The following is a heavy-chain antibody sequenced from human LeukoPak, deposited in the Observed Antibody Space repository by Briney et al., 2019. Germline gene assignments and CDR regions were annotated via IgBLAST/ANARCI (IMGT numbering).Heavy chain of an antibody. CDR1: GFTVSSNY. D-gene: IGHD1-1*01. V-gene: IGHV3-66*01. CDR3: QSWNPYY. CDR2: IYSGGST. J-gene: IGHJ4*02. Sequence: GGSLRLSCAASGFTVSSNYMSWVRQAPGKGLEWVSAIYSGGSTYYADSVKGRFTISRDTSKNTLYLQMNSLRAEDTAVYYCQSWNPYYWGQGTLVTVSS.